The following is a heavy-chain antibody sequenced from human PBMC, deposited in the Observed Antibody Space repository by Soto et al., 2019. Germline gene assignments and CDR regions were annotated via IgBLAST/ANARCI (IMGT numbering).Heavy chain of an antibody. V-gene: IGHV3-23*01. D-gene: IGHD2-15*01. CDR1: GFTFSSYA. CDR2: ISGSGGST. J-gene: IGHJ6*02. CDR3: ANRCSGGSCYDPHGMHV. Sequence: PGGSLRLSCAASGFTFSSYAMSWVRQAPGKGLEWVSAISGSGGSTYYADSVKGRFTISRDNSKNTLYLQMNSLRAEDTAVYYCANRCSGGSCYDPHGMHVWGQGTPLTVSS.